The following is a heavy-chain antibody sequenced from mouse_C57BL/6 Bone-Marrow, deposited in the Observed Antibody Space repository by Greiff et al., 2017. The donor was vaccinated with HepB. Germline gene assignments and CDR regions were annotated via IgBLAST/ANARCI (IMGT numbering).Heavy chain of an antibody. D-gene: IGHD2-13*01. CDR3: ARDRRKNDGDPGAMDY. Sequence: EVKVVESGGGLVQSGRSLRLSCATSGFTFSDFYMEWVRQAPGKGLEWIAASRNKANDYTTEYSASVKGRFIGSRDTSQSILYLQMNALRAEDTAIYYCARDRRKNDGDPGAMDYWGQGTSVTVSS. CDR1: GFTFSDFY. CDR2: SRNKANDYTT. V-gene: IGHV7-1*01. J-gene: IGHJ4*01.